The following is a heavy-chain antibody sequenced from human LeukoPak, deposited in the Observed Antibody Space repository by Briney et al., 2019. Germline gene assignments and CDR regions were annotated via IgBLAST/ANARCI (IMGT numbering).Heavy chain of an antibody. CDR1: GDSIRSNSCY. D-gene: IGHD3-3*01. J-gene: IGHJ4*02. CDR3: ARVTYYDFWRESYYFDY. V-gene: IGHV4-39*07. CDR2: IYYSGST. Sequence: SETLSLTCNVSGDSIRSNSCYWGWIRQPPGKGLEWIGSIYYSGSTYYNPSLKSRVTISVDTSKNQFSLKLSSVTAADTAVYYCARVTYYDFWRESYYFDYWGQGTLVTVSS.